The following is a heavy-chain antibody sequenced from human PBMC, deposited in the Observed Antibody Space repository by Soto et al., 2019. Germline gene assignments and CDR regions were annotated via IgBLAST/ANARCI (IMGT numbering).Heavy chain of an antibody. CDR2: IGESGTPT. D-gene: IGHD2-2*01. CDR1: GFTFSSYA. CDR3: AIYIPGVRYYGLDV. V-gene: IGHV3-23*01. Sequence: PVGSLRLSCAASGFTFSSYAMKWVRQAPGKGLEWVSLIGESGTPTYYADSVKGRFTISRDNSGNTLFLEMYSLRAEDTAVYYCAIYIPGVRYYGLDVWGQGTTVTVSS. J-gene: IGHJ6*02.